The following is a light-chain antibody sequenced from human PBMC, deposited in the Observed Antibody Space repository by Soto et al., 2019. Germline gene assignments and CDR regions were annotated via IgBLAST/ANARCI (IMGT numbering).Light chain of an antibody. J-gene: IGLJ3*02. V-gene: IGLV1-44*01. CDR1: NSNIGSNT. Sequence: QAVVTQPPSASGTPGQRVTISCSGSNSNIGSNTVNWYQQLPGTAPKLLIYSINQRPSGVPDRFSGSKSGTSASLAISGLQSEDEAAYYCAAWDDSLNGWVFGGGTKLTVL. CDR2: SIN. CDR3: AAWDDSLNGWV.